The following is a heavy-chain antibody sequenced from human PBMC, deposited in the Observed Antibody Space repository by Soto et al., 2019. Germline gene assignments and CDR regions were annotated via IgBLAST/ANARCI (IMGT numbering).Heavy chain of an antibody. CDR3: AQNRSGSWSMGCFDS. V-gene: IGHV3-23*01. CDR2: ISGNANDI. D-gene: IGHD3-16*01. Sequence: EVHLLESGGALVQPGGSLRLSCAASGFTFSNHAMNWVRQAPGKGLEWLSAISGNANDIYYADSVKGRFTISRDSSTNTVFLQMNSLRAEDTALYYCAQNRSGSWSMGCFDSWGQGTLVTVSS. CDR1: GFTFSNHA. J-gene: IGHJ4*02.